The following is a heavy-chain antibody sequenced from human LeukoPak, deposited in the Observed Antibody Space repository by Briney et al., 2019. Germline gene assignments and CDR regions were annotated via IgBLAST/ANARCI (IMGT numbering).Heavy chain of an antibody. CDR3: ARRQLVRVFNY. J-gene: IGHJ4*02. CDR2: INHNGGT. V-gene: IGHV4-34*01. D-gene: IGHD6-6*01. CDR1: GGSFSDYS. Sequence: SETLSLTCAVYGGSFSDYSWTWIRQAPGEGLEWIGEINHNGGTNHNPSLVSRVIMSVDTSKNQFSLKVSSVTAADTAVYYCARRQLVRVFNYWGQGTLVTVSS.